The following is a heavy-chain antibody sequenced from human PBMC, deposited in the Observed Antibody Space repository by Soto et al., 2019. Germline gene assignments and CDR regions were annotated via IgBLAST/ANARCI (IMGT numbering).Heavy chain of an antibody. CDR3: AREDYGDPSPEYYFDY. V-gene: IGHV3-7*01. J-gene: IGHJ4*02. D-gene: IGHD4-17*01. Sequence: EVQLVESGGGLVQPGGSLRTSCAASGFTFSSYWMSWVRQAPGKGLEWGANIKQDGSEKYYVDSVKGRFTISRDNAKNSLYLQMNSLRAEDTAVYYCAREDYGDPSPEYYFDYWGQGTLVTVSS. CDR1: GFTFSSYW. CDR2: IKQDGSEK.